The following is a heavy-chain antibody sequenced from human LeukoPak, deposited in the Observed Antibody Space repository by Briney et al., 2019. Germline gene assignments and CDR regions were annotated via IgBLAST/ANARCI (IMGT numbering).Heavy chain of an antibody. CDR1: GGSISSYY. J-gene: IGHJ4*02. V-gene: IGHV4-59*08. CDR3: ARNSCPSGSCYDNRGYFDY. CDR2: IYYSGST. Sequence: IPSETLSLTCTVSGGSISSYYWSWIRQPPGKGLEWIGYIYYSGSTNYNPSLKSRVTISVDTSKNQFSLKLTSVTAADTAVYYCARNSCPSGSCYDNRGYFDYWGQGTLVTVSS. D-gene: IGHD2-15*01.